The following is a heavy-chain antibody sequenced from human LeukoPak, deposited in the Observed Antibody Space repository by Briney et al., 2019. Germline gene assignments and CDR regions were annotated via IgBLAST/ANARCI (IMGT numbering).Heavy chain of an antibody. CDR2: ISYDGSNK. V-gene: IGHV3-30*04. J-gene: IGHJ5*02. CDR3: ARERQNQLLGNWFDP. CDR1: GFTFSSYA. D-gene: IGHD2-2*01. Sequence: AGRSLRLSCAASGFTFSSYAMHWVRQAPGKGLEWVAVISYDGSNKYYADSVKGRFTISRDNSKNTLYLQMNSLRAEDTAVYYCARERQNQLLGNWFDPWGQGTLVTVSS.